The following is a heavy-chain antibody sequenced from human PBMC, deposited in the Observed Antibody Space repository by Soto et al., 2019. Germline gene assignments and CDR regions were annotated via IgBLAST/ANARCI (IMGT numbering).Heavy chain of an antibody. D-gene: IGHD2-15*01. Sequence: QVQLVQSGAEVKKPGASVKVSCKASGYTFTSYGISWVRQAPGQGLEWMGWISAYNGNTNYAQKLQGRVTMTTDTTTSTAYMELRSLRSDATAVYYCARDRLLDGDYYGMDVWGQGTTVTVSS. CDR3: ARDRLLDGDYYGMDV. CDR1: GYTFTSYG. V-gene: IGHV1-18*04. CDR2: ISAYNGNT. J-gene: IGHJ6*02.